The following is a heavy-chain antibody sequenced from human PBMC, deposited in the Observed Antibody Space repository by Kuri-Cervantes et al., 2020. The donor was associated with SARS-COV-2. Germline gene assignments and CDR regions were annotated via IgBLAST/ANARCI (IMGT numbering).Heavy chain of an antibody. Sequence: ETLSLTCTVSGGSISSHYWSWIRQPPGKGLEWVGRIKSKTDGGTTDYAAPVKGRFTISRDDSKNTLYLQMNSLKTEDTAVYYCTTQSIAAAYFPPDAFDIWGQGTMVTVSS. CDR2: IKSKTDGGTT. CDR3: TTQSIAAAYFPPDAFDI. J-gene: IGHJ3*02. CDR1: GGSISSHY. D-gene: IGHD6-13*01. V-gene: IGHV3-15*01.